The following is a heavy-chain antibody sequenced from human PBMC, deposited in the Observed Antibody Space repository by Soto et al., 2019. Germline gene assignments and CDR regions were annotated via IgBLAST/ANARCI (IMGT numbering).Heavy chain of an antibody. CDR3: ARERPDGSRLDP. CDR2: INHSGST. D-gene: IGHD6-13*01. CDR1: GWSFSGYY. V-gene: IGHV4-34*01. Sequence: SETLSLTCAVYGWSFSGYYWSWIRQPPGKGLEWIGEINHSGSTNYNPSLKSRVTISVDTSKNQFSLKLSSVTAADTAVYYCARERPDGSRLDPWGQGTLVNVSS. J-gene: IGHJ5*02.